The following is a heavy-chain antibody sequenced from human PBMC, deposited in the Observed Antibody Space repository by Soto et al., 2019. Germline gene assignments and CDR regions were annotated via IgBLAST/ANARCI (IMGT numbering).Heavy chain of an antibody. V-gene: IGHV3-33*01. D-gene: IGHD6-19*01. J-gene: IGHJ4*02. CDR3: ARDGQWLPRDGLRSSYYFDY. CDR1: GFNFSSYV. Sequence: QVQLVESGGGVVQPGRSLRLSCAASGFNFSSYVMHWVRQAPGKGLEWVAVIWYDGGNKYYADSVKGRFTISRDNSKNTLYLQMHSLRAEETAVYYCARDGQWLPRDGLRSSYYFDYWGQGTLVTVSS. CDR2: IWYDGGNK.